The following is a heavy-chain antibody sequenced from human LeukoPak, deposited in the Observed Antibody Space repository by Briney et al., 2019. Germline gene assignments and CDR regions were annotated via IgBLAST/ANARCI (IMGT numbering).Heavy chain of an antibody. D-gene: IGHD3-10*01. J-gene: IGHJ6*01. CDR3: ARGHGVHMDV. CDR1: GGSFSGYY. Sequence: PSETLSLTCAVSGGSFSGYYWSWIRQPPGKGLEWIGYIYYSGNTNYNPSLKSRVTISVDTSKNQFSLKLSSVTAADTAVYYCARGHGVHMDVWGQGTTVTVSS. V-gene: IGHV4-59*01. CDR2: IYYSGNT.